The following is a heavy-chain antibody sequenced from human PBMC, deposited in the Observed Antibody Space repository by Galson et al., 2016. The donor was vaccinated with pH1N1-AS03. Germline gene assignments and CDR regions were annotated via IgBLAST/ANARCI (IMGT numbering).Heavy chain of an antibody. Sequence: TLSLTCTVSGASVRTTTYYWGWIRQPPGKGLEWIGSVYYSGSTYYNPSLKSRVTISVDTSNSQFSLKLSSVTPADTAVYYCARPPPVAPFHFDYWGQGNLVTVSS. V-gene: IGHV4-39*07. J-gene: IGHJ4*02. CDR2: VYYSGST. CDR1: GASVRTTTYY. CDR3: ARPPPVAPFHFDY.